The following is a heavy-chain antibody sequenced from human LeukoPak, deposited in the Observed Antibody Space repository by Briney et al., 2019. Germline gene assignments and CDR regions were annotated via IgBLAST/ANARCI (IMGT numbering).Heavy chain of an antibody. CDR1: GYTFTGYY. V-gene: IGHV1-2*02. J-gene: IGHJ4*02. D-gene: IGHD3-3*01. CDR2: INPNSGGT. Sequence: ASVKVSCKASGYTFTGYYMHWVRQAPGQGLEWMEWINPNSGGTNYAQKFQGRVTMTRDTSISTAYMELSRLRSDDTAVYYCARLVDFWSGYYTGRYYFDYWGQGTLVTVSS. CDR3: ARLVDFWSGYYTGRYYFDY.